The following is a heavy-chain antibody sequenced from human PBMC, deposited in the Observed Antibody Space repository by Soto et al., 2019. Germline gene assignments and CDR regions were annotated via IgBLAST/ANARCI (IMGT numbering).Heavy chain of an antibody. V-gene: IGHV1-69*02. CDR2: IIPILGIA. Sequence: QVQLVQSGAEVKKPGSSVKVSCKASGGTFSSYTISWVRQAPGQGLEWMGRIIPILGIANYAQKFQGRVTXTXDXXTSTAYMELSSLRSEDTAVYYCALGGRYYYYGMDVWGQGTTVTVSS. J-gene: IGHJ6*02. CDR3: ALGGRYYYYGMDV. CDR1: GGTFSSYT. D-gene: IGHD3-16*01.